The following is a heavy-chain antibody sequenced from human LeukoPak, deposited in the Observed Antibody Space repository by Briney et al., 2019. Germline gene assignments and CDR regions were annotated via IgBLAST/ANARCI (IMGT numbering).Heavy chain of an antibody. J-gene: IGHJ4*02. CDR1: GFTFSSYE. CDR2: ISSSGGTI. CDR3: ARESRSSGWDYFDY. Sequence: GGSLRLSCAASGFTFSSYEMNWVRHAPGKGLEWVSYISSSGGTIYYADSVKGRFTISRDNAKNSLYLQMNSLRAEDTAVYYCARESRSSGWDYFDYWGQGTPVTVSS. V-gene: IGHV3-48*03. D-gene: IGHD6-19*01.